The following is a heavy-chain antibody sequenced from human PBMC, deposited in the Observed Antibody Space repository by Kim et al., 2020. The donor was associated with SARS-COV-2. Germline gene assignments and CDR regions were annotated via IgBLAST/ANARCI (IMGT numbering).Heavy chain of an antibody. Sequence: GESLKISCKGSGYSFTSYWISWVRQMPGKGLEWMGRIDPSDSYTNYSPSFQGHVTISADKSISTAYLQWSSLKASDTAMYYCACSVVAATASSYGMDVWGQGTTVTVSS. CDR3: ACSVVAATASSYGMDV. D-gene: IGHD2-15*01. J-gene: IGHJ6*02. CDR2: IDPSDSYT. V-gene: IGHV5-10-1*01. CDR1: GYSFTSYW.